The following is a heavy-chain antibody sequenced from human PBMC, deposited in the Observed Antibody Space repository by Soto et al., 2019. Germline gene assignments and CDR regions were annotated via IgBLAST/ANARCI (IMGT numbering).Heavy chain of an antibody. CDR1: QFTFSRYW. CDR3: VRVATGRDDWSNP. J-gene: IGHJ5*01. Sequence: EVQLVESGGGLVQPGGSLRLSCAASQFTFSRYWMHWVRQAPGKGLMWLLRINSDGSRTTYAVYVKGRFTNSREDDKNTLFVQMNSRIAEDSAVSYCVRVATGRDDWSNPWGQGTLVTVSS. CDR2: INSDGSRT. D-gene: IGHD2-15*01. V-gene: IGHV3-74*03.